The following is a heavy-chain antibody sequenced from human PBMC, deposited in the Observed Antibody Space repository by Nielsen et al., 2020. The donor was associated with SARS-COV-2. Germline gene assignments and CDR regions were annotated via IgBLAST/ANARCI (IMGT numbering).Heavy chain of an antibody. V-gene: IGHV4-59*01. D-gene: IGHD5-12*01. Sequence: SETLSLTCTVSGGSISSYYWSWIRQPPGKGLEWIGYIYYSGSTNYNPSLKSRVTISVDTSKNQFSLKLSSVTAADTAVYYCARGRYSGYDSPFDYWGQGTLVTVSS. J-gene: IGHJ4*02. CDR3: ARGRYSGYDSPFDY. CDR2: IYYSGST. CDR1: GGSISSYY.